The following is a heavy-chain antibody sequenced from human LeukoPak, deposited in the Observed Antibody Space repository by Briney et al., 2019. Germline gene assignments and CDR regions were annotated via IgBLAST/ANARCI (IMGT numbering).Heavy chain of an antibody. J-gene: IGHJ4*02. CDR1: GGSFSGYY. CDR3: ARDRSGYQFDY. V-gene: IGHV4-34*01. CDR2: INHSGST. D-gene: IGHD5-12*01. Sequence: PSETLSLTCAVYGGSFSGYYWSWIRQPPGKGLEWIGEINHSGSTNYNPSLKSRVTISVDTSKNQFSLKLSSVTAADTAVYYCARDRSGYQFDYWGQGTLVTVSS.